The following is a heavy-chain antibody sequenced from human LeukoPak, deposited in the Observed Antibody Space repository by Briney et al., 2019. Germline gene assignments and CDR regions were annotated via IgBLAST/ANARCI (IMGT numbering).Heavy chain of an antibody. D-gene: IGHD2-15*01. CDR2: IYYSGST. J-gene: IGHJ5*02. V-gene: IGHV4-39*01. CDR3: ARHPYCSGGSCYYVVWFDP. CDR1: GGSISSSSYY. Sequence: SETLSLTCTVSGGSISSSSYYWGWIRQPPGKGLEWIGRIYYSGSTYYNPSLKSRVTISVDTSKNQFSLKLSSVTAADTAVYYCARHPYCSGGSCYYVVWFDPWGQGTLVTASS.